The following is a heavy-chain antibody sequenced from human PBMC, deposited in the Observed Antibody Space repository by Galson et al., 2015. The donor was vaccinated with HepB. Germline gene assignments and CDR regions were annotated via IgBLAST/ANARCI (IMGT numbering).Heavy chain of an antibody. CDR1: GSTFTSYA. J-gene: IGHJ4*02. CDR2: INAGNGKT. Sequence: SVTVSCKASGSTFTSYAIHWVRQAPGRRLELMGWINAGNGKTKYSQKFQGRVTLTRDTSASTAYMELSSLRSEDMAVYYCARAIWVAGTYYLDYWGQGTLVTVSS. CDR3: ARAIWVAGTYYLDY. V-gene: IGHV1-3*01. D-gene: IGHD6-19*01.